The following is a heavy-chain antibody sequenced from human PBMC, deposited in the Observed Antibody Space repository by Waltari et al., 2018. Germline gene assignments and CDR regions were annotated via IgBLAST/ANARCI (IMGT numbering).Heavy chain of an antibody. CDR3: ATLTRSYCSSTSCKGEDY. D-gene: IGHD2-2*01. CDR1: GYTLPELS. CDR2: FDPEDGET. Sequence: QVQLVQSGAEVKQPGASVKVSCKVSGYTLPELSLHWVPQAPGKGLEWMGGFDPEDGETIYAQKFQGRVTMTEDTSTDTAYMELSSLRSEDTAVYYCATLTRSYCSSTSCKGEDYWGQGTLVTVSS. J-gene: IGHJ4*02. V-gene: IGHV1-24*01.